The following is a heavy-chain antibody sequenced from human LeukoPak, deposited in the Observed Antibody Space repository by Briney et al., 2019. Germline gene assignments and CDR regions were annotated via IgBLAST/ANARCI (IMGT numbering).Heavy chain of an antibody. CDR1: GFTVSSNY. V-gene: IGHV3-66*01. D-gene: IGHD6-13*01. CDR2: IYSGGST. Sequence: GGSLRLSCAASGFTVSSNYMSWVRQAPGKGLEWVSVIYSGGSTYYADSVKGRFTISRDNSKNTLYLQMNSLRAEDTAVYCCARDIAAAGALDYWGQGTLVTVSS. CDR3: ARDIAAAGALDY. J-gene: IGHJ4*02.